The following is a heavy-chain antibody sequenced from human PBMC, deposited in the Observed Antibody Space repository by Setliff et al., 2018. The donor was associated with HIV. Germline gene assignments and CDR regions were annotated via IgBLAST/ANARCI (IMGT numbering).Heavy chain of an antibody. Sequence: GGSLRLSCAASGFNFNNHAMHWVRQAPGKGPECVAVISDDGSAKYYGDSVKGRFTISRDNSKDTLYLDLNSLRSEDTAVYYCVRSVIGYYYYGMDVWGQGTTVTVSS. CDR3: VRSVIGYYYYGMDV. D-gene: IGHD3-10*01. CDR2: ISDDGSAK. J-gene: IGHJ6*02. V-gene: IGHV3-30*04. CDR1: GFNFNNHA.